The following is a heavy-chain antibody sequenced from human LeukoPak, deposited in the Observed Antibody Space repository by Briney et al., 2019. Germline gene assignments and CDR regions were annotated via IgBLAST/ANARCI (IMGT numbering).Heavy chain of an antibody. CDR2: IKSKTDGGTT. CDR1: GFTVSSNY. D-gene: IGHD6-19*01. CDR3: TTEGIAVAGTSLGY. Sequence: GGSLRLSCAASGFTVSSNYMSWVRQAPGKGLEWVGRIKSKTDGGTTDYAAPVKGRFTISRDDSKNTLYLQMNSLKTEDTAVYYCTTEGIAVAGTSLGYWGQGTLVTVSS. V-gene: IGHV3-15*01. J-gene: IGHJ4*02.